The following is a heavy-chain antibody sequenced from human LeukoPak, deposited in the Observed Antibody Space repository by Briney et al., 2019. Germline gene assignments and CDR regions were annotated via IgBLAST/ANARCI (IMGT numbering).Heavy chain of an antibody. J-gene: IGHJ5*02. CDR3: ARNFDMKGFDP. CDR2: INSDSGFT. Sequence: SVKLSCKASGYTFTGYYMNWVRQSPGPGLEWMGWINSDSGFTKYAQKVQGRVTMTRDTSITTVYMELTRLTSDDTAVYYCARNFDMKGFDPWGQGTLVTVSS. V-gene: IGHV1-2*02. CDR1: GYTFTGYY. D-gene: IGHD3-9*01.